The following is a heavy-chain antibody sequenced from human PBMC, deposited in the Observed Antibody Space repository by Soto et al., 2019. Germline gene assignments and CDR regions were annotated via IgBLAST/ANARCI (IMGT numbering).Heavy chain of an antibody. V-gene: IGHV1-3*01. CDR3: ARSSGGVFGIIIEGTNWFAP. CDR2: INAGNGNT. Sequence: QVQLVQSGAEVKKPGASVKVSCKSSGYTFTSYAVHWVRQAPGQRLEWMAWINAGNGNTKYSQKFQGRVTITRDTSASTAYLELSSLRSEDTAVYFCARSSGGVFGIIIEGTNWFAPWGQGTLVTVSS. CDR1: GYTFTSYA. J-gene: IGHJ5*02. D-gene: IGHD3-16*01.